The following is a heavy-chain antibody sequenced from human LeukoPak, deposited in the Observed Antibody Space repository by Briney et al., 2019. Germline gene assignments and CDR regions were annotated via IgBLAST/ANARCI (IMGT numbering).Heavy chain of an antibody. CDR2: ISWNGAYI. D-gene: IGHD3-22*01. CDR3: ARDAIKYYYDSSGFNHYMDV. J-gene: IGHJ6*03. Sequence: GGSLRLSCATSGYTFDDYGMHWVRQTPEKGLEWISGISWNGAYIRYADSVKGRFTVSRDNAKNSLYLQMNSLRAEDTAVYYCARDAIKYYYDSSGFNHYMDVWGKGTTVTVSS. CDR1: GYTFDDYG. V-gene: IGHV3-9*01.